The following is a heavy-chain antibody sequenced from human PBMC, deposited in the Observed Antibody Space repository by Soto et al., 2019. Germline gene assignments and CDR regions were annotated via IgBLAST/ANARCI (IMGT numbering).Heavy chain of an antibody. CDR3: ARGYYSGSNPSSFDY. V-gene: IGHV1-69*01. D-gene: IGHD1-26*01. CDR1: GGTFSSYT. J-gene: IGHJ4*02. CDR2: ITPTLNIA. Sequence: QLQLVQSVAEVREPGSSVKVSCKASGGTFSSYTVIWVRQAPGQGLEWMGGITPTLNIAKYAEKFQGRVTITAYESTSTVNMHLSSLRSEDTAVYFCARGYYSGSNPSSFDYWGQGTLVAVSS.